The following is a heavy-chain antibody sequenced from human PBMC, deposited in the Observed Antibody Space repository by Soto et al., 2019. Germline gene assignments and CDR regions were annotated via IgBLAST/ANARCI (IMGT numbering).Heavy chain of an antibody. CDR1: GDSIGTYN. D-gene: IGHD1-26*01. J-gene: IGHJ6*02. Sequence: QVQLQASGPGLVKPSDTLSLTCTVSGDSIGTYNWGWIRQPPGKRLDWLGYIYSNGGTSYNPALKRRVTISADPSTKPFSLRLSCVTAADTAVYYCVRQGIGALHGLVDVWGQGTTVTVSS. CDR2: IYSNGGT. V-gene: IGHV4-59*08. CDR3: VRQGIGALHGLVDV.